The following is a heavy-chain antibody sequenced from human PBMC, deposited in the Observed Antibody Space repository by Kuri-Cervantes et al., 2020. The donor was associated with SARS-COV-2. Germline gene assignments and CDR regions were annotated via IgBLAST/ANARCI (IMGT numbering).Heavy chain of an antibody. D-gene: IGHD3-22*01. CDR2: VSHDGSKK. V-gene: IGHV3-30*03. Sequence: GESLKISCAASGFTFSSYGMHWVRQAPGKGLEWVAFVSHDGSKKYYADSVKGRFTISRDNSKNTLYLQMNSLRAEDTAVYYCARDITMIVVDQYYFGYWGQGTLVTVSS. J-gene: IGHJ4*02. CDR1: GFTFSSYG. CDR3: ARDITMIVVDQYYFGY.